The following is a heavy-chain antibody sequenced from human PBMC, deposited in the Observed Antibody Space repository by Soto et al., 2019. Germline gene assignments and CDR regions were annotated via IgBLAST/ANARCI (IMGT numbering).Heavy chain of an antibody. CDR2: ISGDSRYT. D-gene: IGHD6-13*01. Sequence: QVQLLESGGGLVKPGGSLRLSCAASEFTVSAYYMAWLRQAPGKGLDWISYISGDSRYTHYADSVKDRFTISRDNVKNSPCLQRNSLRVEDTAVYFCSSGQQVRMAYIWGPLTMVSVTS. CDR3: SSGQQVRMAYI. V-gene: IGHV3-11*03. J-gene: IGHJ3*02. CDR1: EFTVSAYY.